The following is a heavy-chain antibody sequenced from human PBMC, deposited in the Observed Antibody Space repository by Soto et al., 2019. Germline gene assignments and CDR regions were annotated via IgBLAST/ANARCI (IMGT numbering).Heavy chain of an antibody. CDR3: GSSSHALSFYDLDV. Sequence: QLQLQRSGSRLVKPSQTLSLSCTVSGGSISSAGYSWSWIRQSPGKDLEWIGYIYHSVNAFYNPTLKIRVTMSLDRSMYQFSLNMTSVSAAGTAIYFCGSSSHALSFYDLDVWGQGTTVVVSS. D-gene: IGHD2-2*01. CDR1: GGSISSAGYS. V-gene: IGHV4-30-2*06. CDR2: IYHSVNA. J-gene: IGHJ6*02.